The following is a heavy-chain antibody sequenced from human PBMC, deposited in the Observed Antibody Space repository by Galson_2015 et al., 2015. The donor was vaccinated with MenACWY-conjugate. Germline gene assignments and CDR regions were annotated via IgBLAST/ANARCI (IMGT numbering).Heavy chain of an antibody. CDR3: ARLLVTWFDP. V-gene: IGHV4-59*08. CDR1: GGSVSDYH. CDR2: IYYTGST. J-gene: IGHJ5*02. Sequence: ETLSLTCNVSGGSVSDYHWSWIRQPPGKGLEWIGYIYYTGSTNYNPSLKSRVTISLDTSKNHFSLNLSSVTAADTAVYYCARLLVTWFDPWGQGTLVTVSS. D-gene: IGHD5-18*01.